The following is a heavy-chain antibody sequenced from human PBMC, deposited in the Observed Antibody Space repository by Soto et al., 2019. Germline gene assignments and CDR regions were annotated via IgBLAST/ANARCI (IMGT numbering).Heavy chain of an antibody. CDR3: AKDLVLRAARKATPFDY. CDR2: ISWNSGSI. J-gene: IGHJ4*02. V-gene: IGHV3-9*01. CDR1: VFTFDDYA. Sequence: EVQLVESGGGLVQPGRSLRLSCADSVFTFDDYAMHWVRQAPGKGLEWVSGISWNSGSIGYADSVKGRFTISRDNAKNSLYLQMNSLRAEDTALYYCAKDLVLRAARKATPFDYWGQGTLVTVSS.